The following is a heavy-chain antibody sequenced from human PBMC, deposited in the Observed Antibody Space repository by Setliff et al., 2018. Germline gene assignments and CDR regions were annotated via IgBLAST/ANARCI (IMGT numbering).Heavy chain of an antibody. CDR1: GRSVSRDSDF. CDR3: ARVTGFLYMDV. J-gene: IGHJ6*03. CDR2: IYSSGST. D-gene: IGHD3-3*01. V-gene: IGHV4-61*09. Sequence: SETLSLTCTVSGRSVSRDSDFWNWIRRSAGNKLEWIGHIYSSGSTEYNPSLKSRVTMSIDASKNQLSLRLSSVTAADAAVYFCARVTGFLYMDVWGKGTTVTVSS.